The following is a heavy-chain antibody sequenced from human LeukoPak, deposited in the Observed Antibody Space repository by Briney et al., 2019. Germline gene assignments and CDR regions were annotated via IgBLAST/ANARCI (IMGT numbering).Heavy chain of an antibody. Sequence: GESLKISCAASGFTFSSYWMSWVRQAPGKGLEWVANIKLDGSEVYYVDSVKGRFSISRDNAKNSLYLQMNSLRAEDTALYYCARDRSWELPGADGFDVWGQGTMVTVSS. CDR3: ARDRSWELPGADGFDV. V-gene: IGHV3-7*04. J-gene: IGHJ3*01. CDR2: IKLDGSEV. D-gene: IGHD1-26*01. CDR1: GFTFSSYW.